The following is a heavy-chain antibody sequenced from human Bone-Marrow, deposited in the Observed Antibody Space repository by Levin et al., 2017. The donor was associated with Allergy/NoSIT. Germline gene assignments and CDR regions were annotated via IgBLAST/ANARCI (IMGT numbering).Heavy chain of an antibody. J-gene: IGHJ4*02. CDR2: ISSSSSTI. V-gene: IGHV3-48*01. CDR3: ASILTGYFYYFDY. D-gene: IGHD3-9*01. CDR1: GFTFSSYS. Sequence: GESLKISCAASGFTFSSYSMNWVRQAPGKGLEWVSYISSSSSTIYYADSVKGRFTISRDNAKNSLYLQMNSLRAEDTAVYYCASILTGYFYYFDYWGQGTLVTVSS.